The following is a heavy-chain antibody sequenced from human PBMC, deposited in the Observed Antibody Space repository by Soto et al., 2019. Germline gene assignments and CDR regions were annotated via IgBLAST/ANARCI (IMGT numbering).Heavy chain of an antibody. J-gene: IGHJ4*02. CDR2: MTYGGGTA. CDR3: VSSSNGACND. CDR1: GGPISTSRNY. D-gene: IGHD2-2*01. Sequence: LQLQEPGPGLVKPSETLSLTCTVSGGPISTSRNYWGWIRQSPGKGLEWIGSMTYGGGTAYYNSSLKSRVTISVDPSRNHFSLRLSSLTAEDTAVYYCVSSSNGACNDWGQGSVVTVSS. V-gene: IGHV4-39*02.